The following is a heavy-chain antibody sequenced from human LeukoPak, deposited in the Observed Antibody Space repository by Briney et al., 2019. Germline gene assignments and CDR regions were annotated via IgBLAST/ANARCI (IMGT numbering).Heavy chain of an antibody. CDR3: ARGGDYYDSSGPRYNWFDP. D-gene: IGHD3-22*01. Sequence: SETLSPTCAVYGGSFSGYYWSWIRQPPGKGLEWIGEINHSGSTNYNPSLKSRVTISVDTSKNQFSLKLSSVTAADTAVYYCARGGDYYDSSGPRYNWFDPWGQGTLVTVSS. J-gene: IGHJ5*02. CDR2: INHSGST. V-gene: IGHV4-34*01. CDR1: GGSFSGYY.